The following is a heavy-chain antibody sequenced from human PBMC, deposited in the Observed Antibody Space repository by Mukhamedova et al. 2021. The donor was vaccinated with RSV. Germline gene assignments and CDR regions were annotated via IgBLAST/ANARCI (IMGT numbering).Heavy chain of an antibody. CDR3: AKDRSSGRDLDS. Sequence: AQKFQGRVALTRDSPISTAYMELNSLRSDDTAVYYCAKDRSSGRDLDSWGQGTLVTVSS. D-gene: IGHD3-22*01. V-gene: IGHV1-2*02. J-gene: IGHJ4*02.